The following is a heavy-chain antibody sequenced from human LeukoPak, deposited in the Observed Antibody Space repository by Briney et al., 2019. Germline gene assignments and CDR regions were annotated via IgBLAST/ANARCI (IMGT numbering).Heavy chain of an antibody. D-gene: IGHD2/OR15-2a*01. V-gene: IGHV4-59*08. CDR3: ARHPFSSPFDY. Sequence: SETLSLTCTVSGGSISSYYWSWIRQPPGKGLEWIGYIYYSGSTNYNPSLKSRVTISVDTSKNQFSLKLSSVTAADTAVYYCARHPFSSPFDYWGQGTLVTVSS. CDR2: IYYSGST. J-gene: IGHJ4*02. CDR1: GGSISSYY.